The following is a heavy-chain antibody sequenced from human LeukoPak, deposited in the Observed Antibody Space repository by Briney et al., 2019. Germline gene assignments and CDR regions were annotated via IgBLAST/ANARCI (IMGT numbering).Heavy chain of an antibody. J-gene: IGHJ1*01. CDR2: IYYSGST. D-gene: IGHD4-23*01. V-gene: IGHV4-39*07. CDR1: GGSISSSSYY. CDR3: ARDYGGNFQH. Sequence: SETLSLTCTVSGGSISSSSYYWGWIRQPPGKGLEWIGSIYYSGSTNYNPSLKSRVTISVDTSKNQFSLKLSSVTAADTAVYYCARDYGGNFQHWGQGTLVTVSS.